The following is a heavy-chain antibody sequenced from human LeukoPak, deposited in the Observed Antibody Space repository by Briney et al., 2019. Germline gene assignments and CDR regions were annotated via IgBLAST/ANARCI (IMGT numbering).Heavy chain of an antibody. J-gene: IGHJ4*02. Sequence: GGSLRLSCAASGFTFSSYAMSWVRQAPGKGLEWVSVISGSGGSTYYADSVKGRFTISRDDSKNTAYLQMNSLKTEDTAVYYCTRMGSGSYGFYYFDYWGQGTLVTVSS. D-gene: IGHD1-26*01. CDR2: ISGSGGST. V-gene: IGHV3-23*01. CDR1: GFTFSSYA. CDR3: TRMGSGSYGFYYFDY.